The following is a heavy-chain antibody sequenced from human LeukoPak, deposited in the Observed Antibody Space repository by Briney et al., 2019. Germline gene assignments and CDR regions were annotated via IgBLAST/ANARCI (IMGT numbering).Heavy chain of an antibody. D-gene: IGHD2-15*01. V-gene: IGHV3-48*02. CDR2: IGKSSENI. CDR1: GFTFSAYS. CDR3: ARDHRWNFDF. J-gene: IGHJ4*02. Sequence: GGSLRLSCAASGFTFSAYSMNWVRQAPGKGLEWVSYIGKSSENIAYADSVKGRCTISRDDAKNSLYLQMNSLRDEDTAVYYCARDHRWNFDFWGQGILVTISS.